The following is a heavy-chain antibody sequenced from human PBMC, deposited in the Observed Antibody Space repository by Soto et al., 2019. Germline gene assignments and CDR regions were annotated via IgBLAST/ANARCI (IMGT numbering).Heavy chain of an antibody. J-gene: IGHJ3*01. CDR1: GCTFSSYS. CDR2: ISGSSSYI. CDR3: GRVQTPDRSSGWRTVAFDL. Sequence: PGGSLRLSCAASGCTFSSYSMNWVRQAPGEGREWVSSISGSSSYIYYADSVKGRCTISRDNAKNARYLQMNSLRAEDTAVYYGGRVQTPDRSSGWRTVAFDLWGNGTMVTVS. V-gene: IGHV3-21*06. D-gene: IGHD6-19*01.